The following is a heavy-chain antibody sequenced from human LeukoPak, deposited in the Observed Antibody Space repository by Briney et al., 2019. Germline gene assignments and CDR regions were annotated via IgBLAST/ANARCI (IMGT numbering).Heavy chain of an antibody. CDR2: INPNSGGT. CDR3: ARYYYGSGSSFDY. Sequence: ASVKVSCKASGYTFTGYYMHWVRQAPGQGLEWMGWINPNSGGTNYAQKFQGRVTMTRDTSTSTAYMELRSLRSDDTAVYYCARYYYGSGSSFDYWGQGTLVTVSS. J-gene: IGHJ4*02. CDR1: GYTFTGYY. V-gene: IGHV1-2*02. D-gene: IGHD3-10*01.